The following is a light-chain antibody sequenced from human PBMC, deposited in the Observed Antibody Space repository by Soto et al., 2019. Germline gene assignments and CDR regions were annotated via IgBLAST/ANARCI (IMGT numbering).Light chain of an antibody. V-gene: IGKV1-8*01. Sequence: ASRMAPSPSSFSASTGERVSMSCRATQDIGTYLAWYQQIPGKAPKLLIYDASTLQTGVPSRFSGSGSGTDFTLTISYLQSEDFGTYYCQQFYNYPRTFGQGTKVDI. CDR1: QDIGTY. J-gene: IGKJ1*01. CDR3: QQFYNYPRT. CDR2: DAS.